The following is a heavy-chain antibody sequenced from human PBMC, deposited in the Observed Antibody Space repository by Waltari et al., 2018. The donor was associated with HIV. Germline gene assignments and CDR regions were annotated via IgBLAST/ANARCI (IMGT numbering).Heavy chain of an antibody. J-gene: IGHJ5*02. CDR2: INPNSGGT. D-gene: IGHD1-26*01. V-gene: IGHV1-2*02. Sequence: QVQLVQSGAEVKKPGASVKVSCKASGYTFTGYYMPWVRPSPGQGLEWMGWINPNSGGTNYAQKFQGRVTMTRDTSISTAYMELSRLRSDDTAVYYCARDSAATYMNPRLDPWGQGTLVTVSS. CDR3: ARDSAATYMNPRLDP. CDR1: GYTFTGYY.